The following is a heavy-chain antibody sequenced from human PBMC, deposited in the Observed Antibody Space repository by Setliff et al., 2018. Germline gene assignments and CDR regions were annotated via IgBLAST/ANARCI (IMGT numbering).Heavy chain of an antibody. J-gene: IGHJ3*02. Sequence: PGESLKISCKGSGYSFTTYWIGWVRQMPGKGLELMGIIYPADSDPRYSPSFQGQVTISVDKSISTVYLHWSSPKASDTAMYYCARSPLDDAFDIWGQGTMVTVSS. CDR2: IYPADSDP. V-gene: IGHV5-51*01. CDR3: ARSPLDDAFDI. CDR1: GYSFTTYW.